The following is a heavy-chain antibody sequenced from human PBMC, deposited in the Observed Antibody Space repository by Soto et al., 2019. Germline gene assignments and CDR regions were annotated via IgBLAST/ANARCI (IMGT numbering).Heavy chain of an antibody. CDR2: VNHSGST. D-gene: IGHD3-10*01. CDR1: GTSFSGFY. J-gene: IGHJ4*02. Sequence: QVQLQQWGAGLLKPAETLSLTCAVYGTSFSGFYWSWIRQPPGQGLEWVGEVNHSGSTNYNPSLKSRVNMSVDTSKNQVFLKVTSVTAADTAMYYCARTGAYGSRSSSLPHFDDWGQGTLVTVSS. CDR3: ARTGAYGSRSSSLPHFDD. V-gene: IGHV4-34*01.